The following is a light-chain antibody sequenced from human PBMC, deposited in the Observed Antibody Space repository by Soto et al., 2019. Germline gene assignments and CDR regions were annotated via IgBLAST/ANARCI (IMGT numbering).Light chain of an antibody. CDR2: WAS. J-gene: IGKJ4*01. CDR1: QSVLYSSNNKNY. CDR3: QQYYSTPLT. V-gene: IGKV4-1*01. Sequence: DIVMTQSPDSLVVSLGERATFNCKSSQSVLYSSNNKNYLAWYQQKPGQPPKLLIYWASTRESGVPDRFSGSGSGTDFTLTISSLQAEDVAVYYCQQYYSTPLTFGGGTKVEIK.